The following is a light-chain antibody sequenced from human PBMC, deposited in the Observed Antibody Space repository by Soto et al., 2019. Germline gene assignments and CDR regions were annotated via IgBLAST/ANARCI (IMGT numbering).Light chain of an antibody. Sequence: EIVLTQSPATLSLSPGERATLSCRASQSVSSYLAWYQQKPGQAPRPLTYDASKRETGIPPRLSGSGPGTELTLTISRLEPEDFAVYYCHQRSNWLTWTFGQGPMWIS. CDR1: QSVSSY. J-gene: IGKJ1*01. V-gene: IGKV3-11*01. CDR2: DAS. CDR3: HQRSNWLTWT.